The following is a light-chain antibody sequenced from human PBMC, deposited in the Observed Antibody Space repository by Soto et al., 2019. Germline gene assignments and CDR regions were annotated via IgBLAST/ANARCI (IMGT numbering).Light chain of an antibody. CDR3: QQYNNWPPEIT. Sequence: EIVMTQSPATLSVSPGERATLSCRASQSVSSNLAWYQQNPGQAPRLLIYGASTRVTGIPARFSGSGSGTEFTLTISSLQSEDFAVYYCQQYNNWPPEITFGGGTKAEIK. V-gene: IGKV3-15*01. J-gene: IGKJ4*01. CDR1: QSVSSN. CDR2: GAS.